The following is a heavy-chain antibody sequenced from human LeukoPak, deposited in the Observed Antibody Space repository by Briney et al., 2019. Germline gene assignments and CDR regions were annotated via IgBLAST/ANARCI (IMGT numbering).Heavy chain of an antibody. V-gene: IGHV4-34*01. J-gene: IGHJ4*02. CDR2: IIHNGST. Sequence: NTSETLSLTCAVYGGSFSGYYWSWIRQPPGKGLEWIGEIIHNGSTNYNPSLKSRVTISVDTSKNQFSLKLSSVTAADTAVYYCARGGRKWRKLLWFGELGPRDYSGQGTLVTVSS. D-gene: IGHD3-10*01. CDR1: GGSFSGYY. CDR3: ARGGRKWRKLLWFGELGPRDY.